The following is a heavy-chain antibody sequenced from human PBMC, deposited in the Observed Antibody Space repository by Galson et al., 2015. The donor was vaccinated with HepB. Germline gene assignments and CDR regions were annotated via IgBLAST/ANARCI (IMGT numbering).Heavy chain of an antibody. J-gene: IGHJ2*01. CDR1: GGSISSYY. D-gene: IGHD6-19*01. V-gene: IGHV4-34*01. CDR3: ARYYSIAVALRGLDL. Sequence: ETLSLTCTVSGGSISSYYWSRIRQPPGKGLEWIGEINHSGSTNYNPSLKSRVTISVDTSKNQFSLKLSSVTAADTAVYYCARYYSIAVALRGLDLWGRGTLVTVSS. CDR2: INHSGST.